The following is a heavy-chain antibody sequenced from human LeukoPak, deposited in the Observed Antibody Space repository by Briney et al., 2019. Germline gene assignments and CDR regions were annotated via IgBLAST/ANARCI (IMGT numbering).Heavy chain of an antibody. CDR1: GFTFSTYE. D-gene: IGHD3-3*01. V-gene: IGHV3-48*03. CDR3: ARVRGLEWLLKHLDS. J-gene: IGHJ4*02. CDR2: ISGSGYPI. Sequence: GGSLRLSCTASGFTFSTYEMNWVRQAPGKGLEWVSYISGSGYPIYYADSVKGRFTISRDNAKNSLYLQMNSQRAEDTAIYYCARVRGLEWLLKHLDSWGQGTLVTVSS.